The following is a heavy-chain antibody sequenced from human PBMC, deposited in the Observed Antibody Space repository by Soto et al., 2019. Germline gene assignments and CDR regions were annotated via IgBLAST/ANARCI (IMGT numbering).Heavy chain of an antibody. CDR2: ISGSGGST. V-gene: IGHV3-23*01. J-gene: IGHJ4*02. D-gene: IGHD1-26*01. CDR3: ANDVGATWESFDY. Sequence: EVQLLESGGGLVQPGGSLRLSCAASGFTFSSYAMSWVRQAPGKGLEWVSAISGSGGSTYYADSVKGRFTISRDNSKNTLYLQMNSLRAEDTAVYYCANDVGATWESFDYWGRGTLVTVSS. CDR1: GFTFSSYA.